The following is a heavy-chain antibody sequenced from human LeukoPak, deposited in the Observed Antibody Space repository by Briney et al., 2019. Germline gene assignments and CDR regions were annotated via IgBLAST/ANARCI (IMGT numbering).Heavy chain of an antibody. CDR2: IYFSGNV. V-gene: IGHV4-39*07. D-gene: IGHD6-19*01. CDR3: ARGSGYSSGWYLDY. Sequence: SETLSLTCTVSGGSISDSSYYWGWIRQPPGQGLEWIGSIYFSGNVNYNPSLKSRVTISVDTSKDQFSLKLSSVTAADTAVYYCARGSGYSSGWYLDYWGQGTLVTVSS. J-gene: IGHJ4*02. CDR1: GGSISDSSYY.